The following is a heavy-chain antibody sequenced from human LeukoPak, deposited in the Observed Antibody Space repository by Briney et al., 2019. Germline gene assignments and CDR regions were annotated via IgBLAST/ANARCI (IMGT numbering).Heavy chain of an antibody. Sequence: GGSLRLSCAASGFTFSSYSMNWVRQAPGKGREWVSYISSSSTIYYADSVKGRFTISRDNAKNSLFLQMNSLRAEDTAVYYCARGDSWNSYYYYYMDVWGKGTSVTVSS. CDR2: ISSSSTI. V-gene: IGHV3-48*04. CDR3: ARGDSWNSYYYYYMDV. CDR1: GFTFSSYS. D-gene: IGHD1-7*01. J-gene: IGHJ6*03.